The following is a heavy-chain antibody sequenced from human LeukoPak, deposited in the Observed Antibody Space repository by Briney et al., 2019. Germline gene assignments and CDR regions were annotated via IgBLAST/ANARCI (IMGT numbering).Heavy chain of an antibody. D-gene: IGHD2-15*01. V-gene: IGHV5-51*01. Sequence: GESLKISCKGSGYSFISYWIGWVRQLPGKGLEWMGIIYPGDFDTRYSPFFQGQVTISADNSINTAYLQWSSLKASDTAMYYCARPDCSGGTCYYDYWGQGTLVTVSS. J-gene: IGHJ4*02. CDR1: GYSFISYW. CDR2: IYPGDFDT. CDR3: ARPDCSGGTCYYDY.